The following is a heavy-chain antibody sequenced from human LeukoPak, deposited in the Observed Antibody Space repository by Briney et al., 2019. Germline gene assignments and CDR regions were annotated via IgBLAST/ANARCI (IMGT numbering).Heavy chain of an antibody. V-gene: IGHV4-39*07. D-gene: IGHD3-3*01. Sequence: SETLSLTCTVSGGSISSSSYYWGWIRQPPGKGLEWIGSIYYSGSTYYNPSLRSRVTISVDTSKNQFSLKLSSVTAADTAVYYCARSTYDFWSGYYPTTLGYYMDVWGKGTTVTVSS. J-gene: IGHJ6*03. CDR1: GGSISSSSYY. CDR3: ARSTYDFWSGYYPTTLGYYMDV. CDR2: IYYSGST.